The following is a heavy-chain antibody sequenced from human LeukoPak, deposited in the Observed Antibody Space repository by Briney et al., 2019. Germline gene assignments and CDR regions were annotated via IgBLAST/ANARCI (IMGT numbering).Heavy chain of an antibody. V-gene: IGHV4-39*01. CDR3: ARPLTPPIVRGSSSHEYFQH. CDR2: IYYSGST. CDR1: GGSISSYY. J-gene: IGHJ1*01. D-gene: IGHD6-6*01. Sequence: SETLSLTCTVSGGSISSYYWGWIRQPPGKGLEWIGSIYYSGSTYYNPSLKSRVTISVDTSKNQFSLKLSSVTAADTAVYYCARPLTPPIVRGSSSHEYFQHWGQGTLVTVSS.